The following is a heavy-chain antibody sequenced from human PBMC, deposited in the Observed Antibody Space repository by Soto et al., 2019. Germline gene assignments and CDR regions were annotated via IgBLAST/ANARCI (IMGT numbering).Heavy chain of an antibody. CDR1: EFTFSSYG. Sequence: VQLVESGGGFVQPGGSLRLSCAASEFTFSSYGMHWVRQAPGKGLEWVAVIWYDGSNKYYADSVKGRFTISRDNSKNTLYLQMNSLRAEDTAVYYCARDWVLYCSSTSCYGFDPWGQGTLVTVSS. CDR3: ARDWVLYCSSTSCYGFDP. V-gene: IGHV3-33*08. CDR2: IWYDGSNK. D-gene: IGHD2-2*01. J-gene: IGHJ5*02.